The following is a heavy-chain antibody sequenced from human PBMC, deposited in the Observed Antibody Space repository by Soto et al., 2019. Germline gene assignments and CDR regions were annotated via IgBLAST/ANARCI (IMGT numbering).Heavy chain of an antibody. V-gene: IGHV1-69*01. J-gene: IGHJ2*01. CDR2: IIPSFGTA. Sequence: QVQLVQSGAEVKKPGSSVKLSCKASGGTFSSYAISWTRQATGQGLEWMGGIIPSFGTANYAQKFQGRVTITADESTSTAYMELSSLRSEDTAVYYCARYSSPSEPHWYFDLWGRGTLVTVSS. CDR1: GGTFSSYA. D-gene: IGHD6-13*01. CDR3: ARYSSPSEPHWYFDL.